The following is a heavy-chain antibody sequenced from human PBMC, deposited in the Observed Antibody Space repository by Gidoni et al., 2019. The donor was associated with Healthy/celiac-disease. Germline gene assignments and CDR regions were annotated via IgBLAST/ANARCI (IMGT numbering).Heavy chain of an antibody. D-gene: IGHD5-18*01. CDR1: GFTFADYA. CDR2: ISWNSGSI. J-gene: IGHJ3*02. CDR3: AKDAAMVPGDAFDI. V-gene: IGHV3-9*01. Sequence: EVQLVESGGGLVQPGRSLILSCAASGFTFADYAMHWVRQAPGKGLEWVSGISWNSGSIGYADSVKGRFTISRDNAKNSLYLQMNSLRAEDTALYYCAKDAAMVPGDAFDIWGQGTMVTVSS.